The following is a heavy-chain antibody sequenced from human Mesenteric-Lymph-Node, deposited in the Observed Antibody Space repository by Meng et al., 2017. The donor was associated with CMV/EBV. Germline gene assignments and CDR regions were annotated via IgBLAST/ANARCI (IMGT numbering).Heavy chain of an antibody. Sequence: GGSLRLSCAASGFTVSSNYMNWVRQAPGKGLEWVSIIYNSGSTYYADSVKGRFTISRDNSKNTLLLQMNSLRADDTAVYYCTRDNWKSGYYFGMDVWGQGTPVTVSS. V-gene: IGHV3-53*01. D-gene: IGHD1-20*01. CDR2: IYNSGST. CDR3: TRDNWKSGYYFGMDV. J-gene: IGHJ6*02. CDR1: GFTVSSNY.